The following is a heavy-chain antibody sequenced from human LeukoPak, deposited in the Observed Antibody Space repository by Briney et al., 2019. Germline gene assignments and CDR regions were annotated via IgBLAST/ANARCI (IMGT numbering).Heavy chain of an antibody. CDR1: GFTFSSYA. CDR3: ARGNGYCSSTSCYSRPDFDY. CDR2: ISYDGSNK. V-gene: IGHV3-30-3*01. J-gene: IGHJ4*02. Sequence: GGSLRLSCAASGFTFSSYAMHWVRQAPGKGLEWVAVISYDGSNKYYADSVKGRFTISRDNSKNTLYLQMNSLRAEDTAVYYCARGNGYCSSTSCYSRPDFDYWGQGTLVTVSS. D-gene: IGHD2-2*02.